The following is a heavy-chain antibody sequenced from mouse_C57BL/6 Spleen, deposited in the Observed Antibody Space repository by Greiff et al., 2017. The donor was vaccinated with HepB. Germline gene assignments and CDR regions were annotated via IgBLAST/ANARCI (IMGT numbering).Heavy chain of an antibody. CDR3: TRKDSFLSAY. CDR1: GFNIKDDY. J-gene: IGHJ3*01. D-gene: IGHD3-2*01. V-gene: IGHV14-4*01. CDR2: FDPENGDT. Sequence: VQLQQSGAELVRPGASVKLSCTASGFNIKDDYMHWVKQRPEQGLEWIGWFDPENGDTEYASKFQGKATITADTSSNTAYLQLSSLTSEDTAVYYCTRKDSFLSAYWGQGTLVTVSA.